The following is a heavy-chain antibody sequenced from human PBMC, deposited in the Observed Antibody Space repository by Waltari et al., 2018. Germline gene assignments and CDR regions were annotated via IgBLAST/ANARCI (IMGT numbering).Heavy chain of an antibody. J-gene: IGHJ6*02. Sequence: EEQLVESGGGLAQPGESLRLSCAASGFTFSRYWMDWVRQAPGTGLVWVSRISRDGSSTTYADSVKGRFTISRDNAKNTLYVQMNRLRAEDTAVYYCARVATKTYSSPVPGRPYYYGMDVWGQGTTVTVSS. D-gene: IGHD3-22*01. CDR1: GFTFSRYW. CDR3: ARVATKTYSSPVPGRPYYYGMDV. V-gene: IGHV3-74*01. CDR2: ISRDGSST.